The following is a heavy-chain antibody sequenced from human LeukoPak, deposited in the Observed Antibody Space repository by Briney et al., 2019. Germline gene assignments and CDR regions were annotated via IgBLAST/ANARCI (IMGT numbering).Heavy chain of an antibody. Sequence: MTSETLSLTCAVYGGSFSGYYWSWIRQPPGKGLEWIGENNHSGSTNYNPSLKSRVTISVDTSKNQFSLKLSSVTAADTAVYYCARGRRYGNYYYYMDVWGKGTTVTVSS. D-gene: IGHD1-1*01. CDR3: ARGRRYGNYYYYMDV. J-gene: IGHJ6*03. CDR1: GGSFSGYY. CDR2: NNHSGST. V-gene: IGHV4-34*01.